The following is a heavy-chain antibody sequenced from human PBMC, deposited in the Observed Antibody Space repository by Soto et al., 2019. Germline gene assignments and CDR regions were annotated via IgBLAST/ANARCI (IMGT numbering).Heavy chain of an antibody. J-gene: IGHJ6*02. CDR3: ARTAAAGKYYYGVDV. V-gene: IGHV5-51*01. CDR2: IYPGDSDT. Sequence: GESLKLSCKGSGYSFTSYWIGWVRQMPGKGLEWMGIIYPGDSDTRYSPSFQGQVTISAGKSISTAYLQWSSLKASDTAIYYCARTAAAGKYYYGVDVWGQGTTVTVSS. CDR1: GYSFTSYW. D-gene: IGHD6-13*01.